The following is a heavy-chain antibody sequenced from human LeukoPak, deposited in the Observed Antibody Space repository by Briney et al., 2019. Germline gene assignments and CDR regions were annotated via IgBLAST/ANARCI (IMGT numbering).Heavy chain of an antibody. V-gene: IGHV4-4*09. CDR2: VYTSGST. D-gene: IGHD2-2*01. J-gene: IGHJ6*03. CDR3: ARHLIEVVPAAYYYYYMDV. CDR1: GGSISSYY. Sequence: SETLSLTCTVSGGSISSYYWSWIRQPPGKGLEWIGYVYTSGSTNYNPSLKSRVTISVDTSKNQFSLKLSSVTAADTAVYYCARHLIEVVPAAYYYYYMDVWGKGTTVTVPS.